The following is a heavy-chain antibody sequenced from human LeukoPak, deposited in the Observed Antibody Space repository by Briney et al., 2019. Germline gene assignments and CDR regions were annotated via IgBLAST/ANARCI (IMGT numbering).Heavy chain of an antibody. CDR1: GYNFNTYW. CDR3: ARPLRRYYDSSGYDAFDI. J-gene: IGHJ3*02. CDR2: IRPMNSDV. V-gene: IGHV5-51*01. Sequence: GESLKISCKGSGYNFNTYWVAWVRQLPGKGLEWMGIIRPMNSDVRYSPSFQGQVTISADKSISTVYLQWSSLKASDTAMYYCARPLRRYYDSSGYDAFDIWGQGTMVTVSS. D-gene: IGHD3-22*01.